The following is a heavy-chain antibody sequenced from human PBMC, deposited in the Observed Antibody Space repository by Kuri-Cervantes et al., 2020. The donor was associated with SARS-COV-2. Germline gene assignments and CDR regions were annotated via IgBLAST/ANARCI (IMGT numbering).Heavy chain of an antibody. D-gene: IGHD5-12*01. J-gene: IGHJ6*02. Sequence: GGSLRLSCAASGFTFSSYSMNWVRQAPGKGLEWVSSISSSSSTIYYADSVKGRFTISRDNAKNSLYLQMNSLRDEDTAVYYCARGGYDSPIFYYYGMDVWGQRTTVTVSS. CDR1: GFTFSSYS. CDR2: ISSSSSTI. V-gene: IGHV3-48*02. CDR3: ARGGYDSPIFYYYGMDV.